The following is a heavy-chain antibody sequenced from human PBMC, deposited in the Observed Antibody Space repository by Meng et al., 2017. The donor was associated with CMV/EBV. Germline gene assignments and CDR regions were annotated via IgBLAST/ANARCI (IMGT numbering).Heavy chain of an antibody. J-gene: IGHJ6*02. V-gene: IGHV3-7*03. D-gene: IGHD5-18*01. CDR1: GFSFSSYW. CDR2: IKQDGGDI. Sequence: GGSLRLSCAASGFSFSSYWMTWVRQAPGKGLEWVAHIKQDGGDIYNADSVKGRFTISRDNPGNSMYLQMNSLRVEDTAVYYCATRSTAMVPNPIYYGMDVWGQGTTVTVSS. CDR3: ATRSTAMVPNPIYYGMDV.